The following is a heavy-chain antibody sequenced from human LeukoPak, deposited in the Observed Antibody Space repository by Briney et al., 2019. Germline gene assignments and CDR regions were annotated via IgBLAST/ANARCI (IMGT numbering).Heavy chain of an antibody. J-gene: IGHJ4*02. V-gene: IGHV3-30-3*01. CDR2: ISYDGSNK. D-gene: IGHD2-2*01. CDR3: ARLTQVVPAAPLSY. Sequence: SGGSLRLSCAASGFTFSSYAMHWVRQAPGKGLEWVAVISYDGSNKYYADSVKGRFTISRDNSKNTLYLQMNSLRAEDTAVYYCARLTQVVPAAPLSYWGQGTLVTVSS. CDR1: GFTFSSYA.